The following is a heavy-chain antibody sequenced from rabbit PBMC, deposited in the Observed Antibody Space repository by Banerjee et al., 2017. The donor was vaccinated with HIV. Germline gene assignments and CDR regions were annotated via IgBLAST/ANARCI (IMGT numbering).Heavy chain of an antibody. V-gene: IGHV1S45*01. J-gene: IGHJ6*01. CDR2: IDTSNGVT. D-gene: IGHD8-1*01. CDR3: ARDTGSSFSSYGMDL. Sequence: LEESGGGLVKPGGTLTLTCTVSGFSFSSNWICWVRQAPGKGLEWIACIDTSNGVTDYANWPKGRFTISRTSSTTVTLQMTSLTAADTATYFCARDTGSSFSSYGMDLWGQGTLVTVS. CDR1: GFSFSSNW.